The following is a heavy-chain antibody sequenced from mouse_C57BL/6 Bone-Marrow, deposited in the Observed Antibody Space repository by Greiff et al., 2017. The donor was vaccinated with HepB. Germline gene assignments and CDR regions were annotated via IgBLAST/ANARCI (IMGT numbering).Heavy chain of an antibody. CDR3: ARMLTTVVATDYFDY. V-gene: IGHV1-52*01. J-gene: IGHJ2*01. CDR2: IDPSDSET. Sequence: QVQLQQPGAELVRPGSSVKLSCKASGYTFTSYWMHWVKQRPIQGLEWIGNIDPSDSETHYNQKFKDKATWTVDKSSSTAYMQLSSLTSEDSAVYYCARMLTTVVATDYFDYWGQGTTLTVSS. CDR1: GYTFTSYW. D-gene: IGHD1-1*01.